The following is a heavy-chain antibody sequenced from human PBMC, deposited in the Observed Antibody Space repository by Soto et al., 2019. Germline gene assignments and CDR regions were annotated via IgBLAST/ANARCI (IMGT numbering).Heavy chain of an antibody. Sequence: GGSLRLSCAASGFTFSSYSMNWVRQAPGKGLEWVSYISSSSSTIYYADSVKGRFTISRDNAKNSLYLQMNSLRDEDTAVYYCARDVITMVRGVNGANYYYGMDVWGQGTTVTVSS. V-gene: IGHV3-48*02. J-gene: IGHJ6*02. CDR1: GFTFSSYS. CDR2: ISSSSSTI. D-gene: IGHD3-10*01. CDR3: ARDVITMVRGVNGANYYYGMDV.